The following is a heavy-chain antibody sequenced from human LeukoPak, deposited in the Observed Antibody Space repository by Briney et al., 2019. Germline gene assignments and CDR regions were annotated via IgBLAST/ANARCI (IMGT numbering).Heavy chain of an antibody. V-gene: IGHV3-66*01. D-gene: IGHD6-13*01. CDR2: IYSGGST. Sequence: GGSLRLSCAASGFTVSSNYMSWVRQAPGKGLEWVSVIYSGGSTYYADSVKGRFTISRDNSKNTLYLQMNSLRAEDTAVYYCARGHRSSWYWFDPWGQGTLVTVSS. J-gene: IGHJ5*02. CDR3: ARGHRSSWYWFDP. CDR1: GFTVSSNY.